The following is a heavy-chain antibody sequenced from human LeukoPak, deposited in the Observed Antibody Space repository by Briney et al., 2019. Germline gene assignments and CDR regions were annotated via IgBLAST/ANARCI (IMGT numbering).Heavy chain of an antibody. CDR2: IGWNSVKI. V-gene: IGHV3-9*01. Sequence: PGRSLRLSCAASGFTFGNYAMNWVRQVPGKGLEWVSSIGWNSVKIGYADSVKGRFTIPRDNAKNSLYLQMNSLRPEDTAFYYCARAAPGQRLVVDYFDYWGQGILVTVSS. CDR3: ARAAPGQRLVVDYFDY. CDR1: GFTFGNYA. D-gene: IGHD6-13*01. J-gene: IGHJ4*02.